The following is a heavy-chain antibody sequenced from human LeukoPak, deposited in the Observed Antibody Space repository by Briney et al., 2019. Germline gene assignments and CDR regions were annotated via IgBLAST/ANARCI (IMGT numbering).Heavy chain of an antibody. J-gene: IGHJ4*02. Sequence: GGSLRLSCAPSGFTLSSYSMNWVRQAPGKGLEWVSSISSSSSYIYYADSVKGRFTISRDNAKDSLYLQMNSLRAEDTAVYYCARDGVSLGAAALNYWGQGTLVTVSS. D-gene: IGHD2-15*01. V-gene: IGHV3-21*01. CDR3: ARDGVSLGAAALNY. CDR2: ISSSSSYI. CDR1: GFTLSSYS.